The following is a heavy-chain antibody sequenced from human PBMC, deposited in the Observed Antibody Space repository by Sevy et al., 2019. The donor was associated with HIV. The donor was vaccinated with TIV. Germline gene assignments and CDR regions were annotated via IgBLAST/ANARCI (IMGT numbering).Heavy chain of an antibody. CDR3: VRVGGITTVRGVSIEEPKGWFDP. CDR1: GGTFSSYD. D-gene: IGHD3-10*01. Sequence: ASVKVSCKASGGTFSSYDISWVRHAPGQGLEWMGGIIHIFGTANYAQKFQGRVTITADKSTSTAYMELSSLGSEDTAVYYCVRVGGITTVRGVSIEEPKGWFDPWGQGTLVTVSS. CDR2: IIHIFGTA. J-gene: IGHJ5*02. V-gene: IGHV1-69*06.